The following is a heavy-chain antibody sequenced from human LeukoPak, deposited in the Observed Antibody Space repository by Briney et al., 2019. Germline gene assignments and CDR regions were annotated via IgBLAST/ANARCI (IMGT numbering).Heavy chain of an antibody. D-gene: IGHD3-22*01. CDR3: ARSYYDSSGYSIDY. CDR1: GFTFSSYA. V-gene: IGHV3-30-3*01. J-gene: IGHJ4*02. Sequence: GGSLRLSCAASGFTFSSYAMHWVRQAPGKGLEWVAVISYDGSNKYYADSVKGRFTISRDNSKNTLYLQMNSLRAEDTAAYYCARSYYDSSGYSIDYWGQGTLVTVSS. CDR2: ISYDGSNK.